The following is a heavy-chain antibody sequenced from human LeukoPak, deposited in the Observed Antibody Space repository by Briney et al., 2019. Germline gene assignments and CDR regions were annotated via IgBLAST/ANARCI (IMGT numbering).Heavy chain of an antibody. CDR2: ISGDGGST. V-gene: IGHV3-43*02. CDR1: GFTFDDYA. CDR3: ATPNYYGSGSYYFDY. Sequence: GGSLRLSCAASGFTFDDYAMHWVRQAPGKGLEWVSLISGDGGSTYYADSVKGRFTISRDNSKNSLYLQMNGLRTEDTALYYCATPNYYGSGSYYFDYWGQGTLVTVSS. J-gene: IGHJ4*02. D-gene: IGHD3-10*01.